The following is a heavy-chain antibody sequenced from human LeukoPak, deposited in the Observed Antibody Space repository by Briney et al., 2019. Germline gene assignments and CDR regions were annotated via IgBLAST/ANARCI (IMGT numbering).Heavy chain of an antibody. J-gene: IGHJ4*02. Sequence: GGSLRLSCAASGFTFSNAWMTWVRQAPGKGLEWVSILYSNGDTYYGNSVKGRFTISRDDPKNTLYLQMDSLRVEDTAVYYCARSQITMIRGDFDYWGQGTLVTVSS. CDR1: GFTFSNAW. CDR3: ARSQITMIRGDFDY. V-gene: IGHV3-66*01. CDR2: LYSNGDT. D-gene: IGHD3-10*01.